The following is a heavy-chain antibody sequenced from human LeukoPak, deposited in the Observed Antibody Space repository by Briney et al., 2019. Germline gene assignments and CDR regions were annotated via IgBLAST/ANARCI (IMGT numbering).Heavy chain of an antibody. CDR2: IYHSGST. CDR1: GGSISSGGYS. CDR3: AKGNPFYDY. J-gene: IGHJ4*02. Sequence: SETLSPTWAVAGGSISSGGYSWSWIRQPPGKGLEWIGYIYHSGSTYYNPSLKSQVIISLDTSKNQFSLTLSSVTAADTAVYYCAKGNPFYDYWGQGTLVTISS. D-gene: IGHD5/OR15-5a*01. V-gene: IGHV4-30-2*01.